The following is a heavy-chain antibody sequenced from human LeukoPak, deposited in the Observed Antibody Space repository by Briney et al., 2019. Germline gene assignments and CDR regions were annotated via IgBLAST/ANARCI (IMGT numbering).Heavy chain of an antibody. D-gene: IGHD6-6*01. CDR3: ARRRISSSSVNFDY. CDR2: INHSGST. CDR1: GGSFSGYY. V-gene: IGHV4-34*01. J-gene: IGHJ4*02. Sequence: SETLSLTCAVYGGSFSGYYWSWVRQPPGKGLEWIGEINHSGSTNYNPSLKSRVTISVDTSKNQFSLKLSSVTAADTAVYYCARRRISSSSVNFDYWGQGTLVTVSS.